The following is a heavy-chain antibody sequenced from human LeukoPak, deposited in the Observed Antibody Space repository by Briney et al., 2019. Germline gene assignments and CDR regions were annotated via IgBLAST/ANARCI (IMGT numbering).Heavy chain of an antibody. CDR1: GFTVSSNY. J-gene: IGHJ4*02. CDR2: IYSGGST. V-gene: IGHV3-53*01. CDR3: AHRRSGLDY. Sequence: GGSLRLSRAASGFTVSSNYMSWVRQAPGKGLEWVSVIYSGGSTYYADSVKGRFTISRDNSKNTLYLQMNSLRAEDTAVYYCAHRRSGLDYWGQGTLVTVSS. D-gene: IGHD2-15*01.